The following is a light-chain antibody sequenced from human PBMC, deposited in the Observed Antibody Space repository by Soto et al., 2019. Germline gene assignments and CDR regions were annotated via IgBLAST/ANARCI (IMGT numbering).Light chain of an antibody. Sequence: EIVMTQSPATLSVSPGERATLSCRASQSVSSNLAWYQQKPGQAPRLLIYGASTRATGIPDRFSGSGSGTDFTLTISRLEPEDFAVYYCQQYGSSLTFGRGTKVDI. CDR3: QQYGSSLT. CDR1: QSVSSN. V-gene: IGKV3-20*01. J-gene: IGKJ4*01. CDR2: GAS.